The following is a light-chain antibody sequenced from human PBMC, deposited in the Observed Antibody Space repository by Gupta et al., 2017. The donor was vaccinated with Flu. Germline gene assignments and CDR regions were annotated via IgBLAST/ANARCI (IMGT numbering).Light chain of an antibody. CDR2: LGS. J-gene: IGKJ4*01. V-gene: IGKV2-28*01. CDR1: QSLLQINGHNY. CDR3: MQALQTPLT. Sequence: VTPGEPASISGRSSQSLLQINGHNYLDWYVQKPGQAPQLLIYLGSTRASGVPDRISGSGSGTDFTLKINRVEAEDVGVYFCMQALQTPLTFGGGTKVEIK.